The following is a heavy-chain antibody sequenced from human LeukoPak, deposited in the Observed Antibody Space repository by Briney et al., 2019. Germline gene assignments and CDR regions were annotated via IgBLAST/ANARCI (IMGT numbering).Heavy chain of an antibody. CDR2: INHHGSDK. J-gene: IGHJ4*02. V-gene: IGHV3-7*01. Sequence: GGSLRLSCAASGFTFSIDWMSWVRQAPGKGLEWVANINHHGSDKIYVDAVKGRGTIARDNTDHSLSLQMNSLRVEDTAVYYCARSDSIGSVDYWGQGPLITVSS. D-gene: IGHD2-21*01. CDR3: ARSDSIGSVDY. CDR1: GFTFSIDW.